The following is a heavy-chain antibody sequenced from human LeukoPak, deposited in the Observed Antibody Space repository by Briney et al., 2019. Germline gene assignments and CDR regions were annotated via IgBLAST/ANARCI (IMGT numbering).Heavy chain of an antibody. CDR3: ARVRFSSSSWFDDAFDI. V-gene: IGHV3-21*04. D-gene: IGHD6-13*01. Sequence: GGSLRLSCAASGFTFSSYSMNWVRQAPGKGLEWVSSISSSSSYIYYADSVKGRFTISRDNAKNSLYLQMNSLRSEDTAVYYCARVRFSSSSWFDDAFDIWGQGTMVTVSS. J-gene: IGHJ3*02. CDR2: ISSSSSYI. CDR1: GFTFSSYS.